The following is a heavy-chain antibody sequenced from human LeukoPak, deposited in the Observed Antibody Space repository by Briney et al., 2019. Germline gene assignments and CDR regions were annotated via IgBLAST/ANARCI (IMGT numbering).Heavy chain of an antibody. V-gene: IGHV1-18*01. CDR3: ARDEGYSSGYDY. CDR1: GGTFSSYA. Sequence: ASVKVSCKASGGTFSSYAISWVRQAPGQGLEWMGWISADNGNTNYAQKLQGRVTMTTDTSTSTAYMELRSLRSDDTAVYYCARDEGYSSGYDYWGQGTLVTVSS. D-gene: IGHD6-25*01. CDR2: ISADNGNT. J-gene: IGHJ4*02.